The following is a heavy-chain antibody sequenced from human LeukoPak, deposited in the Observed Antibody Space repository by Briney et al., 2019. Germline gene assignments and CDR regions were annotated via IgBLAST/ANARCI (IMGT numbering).Heavy chain of an antibody. Sequence: GGSLRLSCAASGFTFSSYEMNWVRQAPGKGLEWASYISSSGSTIYYADSVKGRFTISRDNAKNSLYLQMNSLRAEDTAVYYCARDNPLYSSGWSLFGAFDIWGQGTMVTVSS. J-gene: IGHJ3*02. D-gene: IGHD6-19*01. CDR1: GFTFSSYE. V-gene: IGHV3-48*03. CDR2: ISSSGSTI. CDR3: ARDNPLYSSGWSLFGAFDI.